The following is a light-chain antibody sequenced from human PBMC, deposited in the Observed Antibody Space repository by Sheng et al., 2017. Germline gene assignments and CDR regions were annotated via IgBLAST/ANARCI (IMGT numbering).Light chain of an antibody. CDR2: LNSDGSH. CDR3: QTWGAGIGV. Sequence: QLVLTQSSSASASLGASVKLTCTLSSGHSTYAIAWHQQQPEKGPRXLMKLNSDGSHTKGDAIPDRFSGSSSGAERYLTISSLQSEDEADYYCQTWGAGIGVFGGGTKLTVL. V-gene: IGLV4-69*01. CDR1: SGHSTYA. J-gene: IGLJ3*02.